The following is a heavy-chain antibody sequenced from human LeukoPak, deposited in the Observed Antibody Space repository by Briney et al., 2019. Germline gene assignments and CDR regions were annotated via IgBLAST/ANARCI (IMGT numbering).Heavy chain of an antibody. J-gene: IGHJ4*02. CDR2: INHSGST. CDR1: GGSFSGYY. D-gene: IGHD3-22*01. CDR3: ARDAYYYDSTDY. Sequence: SETLSLTCAVYGGSFSGYYWSWIRQPPGKGLEWIGEINHSGSTNYNPSLKSRVTISVDTSKNQFSLNLSSVTAADTAVYYCARDAYYYDSTDYWGQGTLVTVSS. V-gene: IGHV4-34*01.